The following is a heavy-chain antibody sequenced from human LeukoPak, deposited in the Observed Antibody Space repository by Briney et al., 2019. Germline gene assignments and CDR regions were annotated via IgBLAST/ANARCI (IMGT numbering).Heavy chain of an antibody. V-gene: IGHV3-23*01. J-gene: IGHJ5*01. D-gene: IGHD4-11*01. CDR2: ISGSGGGGST. Sequence: SGGSRRLSCAASGFTFSSYGMSWVRQAPGKGLEWVSAISGSGGGGSTNYADSVRGRFTISRDNSKSTLYLQMNSLRAEDTALYYCAKGRFSNFDSWGQGTLVTVSS. CDR3: AKGRFSNFDS. CDR1: GFTFSSYG.